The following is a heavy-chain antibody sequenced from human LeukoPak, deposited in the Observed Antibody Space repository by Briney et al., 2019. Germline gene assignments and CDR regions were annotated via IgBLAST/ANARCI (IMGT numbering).Heavy chain of an antibody. J-gene: IGHJ3*02. CDR1: GGSISSYY. CDR3: ATNHRRFGKSAFDI. D-gene: IGHD3-10*01. CDR2: INHSGST. Sequence: PSETLSLTCTVSGGSISSYYWSWIRQPPGKGLEWIGEINHSGSTNYNPSLKSRVTISVDTSKNQFSLKLSSVTAADTAVYYCATNHRRFGKSAFDIWGQGTMVTVSS. V-gene: IGHV4-34*01.